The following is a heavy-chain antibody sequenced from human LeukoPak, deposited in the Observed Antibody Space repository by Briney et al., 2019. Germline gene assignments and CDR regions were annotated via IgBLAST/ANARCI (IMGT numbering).Heavy chain of an antibody. CDR3: ARALSWTTESYYYMEV. V-gene: IGHV1-8*01. Sequence: ASVKVSCKTSGYTFMSYDINWVRQATGQGLEWMGWMNPNSLNTGYGQKFQGRVTLTMNTSISTAYMELSSLRSEDTAVYYCARALSWTTESYYYMEVWGKGTTVTVSS. J-gene: IGHJ6*03. CDR1: GYTFMSYD. CDR2: MNPNSLNT. D-gene: IGHD3/OR15-3a*01.